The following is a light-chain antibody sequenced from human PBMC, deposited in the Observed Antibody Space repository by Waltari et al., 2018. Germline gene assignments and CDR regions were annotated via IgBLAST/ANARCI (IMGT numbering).Light chain of an antibody. J-gene: IGKJ3*01. CDR1: QSISNH. CDR3: QQSYSTLPFT. Sequence: DIQMTQSPSSLSASVGDRVTITCRASQSISNHLNWYQQKPGEAPKLLIYGASRLQSGVPSRFSGSGSGTDFALTISSLQPEDFATYSCQQSYSTLPFTFGPGTKVDFK. CDR2: GAS. V-gene: IGKV1-39*01.